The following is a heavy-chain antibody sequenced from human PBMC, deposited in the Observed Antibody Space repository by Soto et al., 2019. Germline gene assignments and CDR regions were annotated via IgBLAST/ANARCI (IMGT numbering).Heavy chain of an antibody. CDR3: AGDVVVVPAANYGMDV. Sequence: ASVKVSCKASGYTFTSYVISWVRHAPGQGLEWMGWISAYNGNTNYAQKLQGRVTMTTDTSTSTAYMELRSMRSDGTAVYYCAGDVVVVPAANYGMDVWGQGTTVTVSS. V-gene: IGHV1-18*01. CDR1: GYTFTSYV. CDR2: ISAYNGNT. J-gene: IGHJ6*02. D-gene: IGHD2-2*01.